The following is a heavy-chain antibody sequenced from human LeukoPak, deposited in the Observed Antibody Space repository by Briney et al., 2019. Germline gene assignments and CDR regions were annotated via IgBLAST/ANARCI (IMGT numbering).Heavy chain of an antibody. V-gene: IGHV4-39*01. CDR3: ARRIVVVVAARWFDP. J-gene: IGHJ5*02. CDR2: IYYSGST. CDR1: GGSISSSSYY. Sequence: SETLSLTCTVSGGSISSSSYYWGWIRQPPGKGLEWIGSIYYSGSTYYNPSLKSRVTISVDTSKNQFSLKLSSVTAADTAVYYCARRIVVVVAARWFDPWGQGTLVTASS. D-gene: IGHD2-15*01.